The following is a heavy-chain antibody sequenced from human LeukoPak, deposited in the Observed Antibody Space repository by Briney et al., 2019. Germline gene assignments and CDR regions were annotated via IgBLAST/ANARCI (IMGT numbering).Heavy chain of an antibody. CDR1: GGSISSGDYY. CDR3: ARDMEGKGGSSLDY. D-gene: IGHD1-26*01. CDR2: IYYSGST. Sequence: SESLSLTCTVSGGSISSGDYYWSWIRQPPGKGLEWIGYIYYSGSTYYNPSLESRVTISVDTSKNQFSLKLSSVTAADTAVYYWARDMEGKGGSSLDYWGQGTLVTASS. V-gene: IGHV4-30-4*08. J-gene: IGHJ4*02.